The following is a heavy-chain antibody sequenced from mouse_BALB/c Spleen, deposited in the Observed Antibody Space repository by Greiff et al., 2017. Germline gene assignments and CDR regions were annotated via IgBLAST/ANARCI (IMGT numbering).Heavy chain of an antibody. V-gene: IGHV14-3*02. CDR3: ARGDDGYYEGYAMDY. D-gene: IGHD2-3*01. CDR2: IDPANGNT. CDR1: GFNIKDTY. Sequence: VQLKESGAELVKPGASVKLSCTASGFNIKDTYMHWVKQRPEQGLEWIGRIDPANGNTKYDPKFQGKATITADTSSNTAYLQLSSLTSEDTAVYYCARGDDGYYEGYAMDYWGQGTSVTVSS. J-gene: IGHJ4*01.